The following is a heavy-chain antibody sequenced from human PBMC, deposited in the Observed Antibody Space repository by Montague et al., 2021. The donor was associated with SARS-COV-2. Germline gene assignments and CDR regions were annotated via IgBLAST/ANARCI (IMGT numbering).Heavy chain of an antibody. CDR1: GFTVSSNY. D-gene: IGHD1-7*01. V-gene: IGHV3-53*01. J-gene: IGHJ6*02. Sequence: SLRLSCAASGFTVSSNYMSWVRQAPGKGLEWVSVIYSGGSTYYADSVKGRFTISRDNSKNTLYLQINSLGAEDTAVYYCARDLMELQGMDVWGQGTTVTVSS. CDR3: ARDLMELQGMDV. CDR2: IYSGGST.